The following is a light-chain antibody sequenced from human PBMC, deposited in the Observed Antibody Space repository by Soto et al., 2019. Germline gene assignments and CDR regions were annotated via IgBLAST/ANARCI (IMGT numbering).Light chain of an antibody. V-gene: IGKV3-11*01. J-gene: IGKJ4*01. CDR3: QQRSNWPPLT. CDR1: QSVSSY. CDR2: DAS. Sequence: EIVWTQSPATLSLSPGVRATLSCRASQSVSSYLAWYQQKPGQAPRLLIYDASNRATGIPARFSGSGSGTDFTLTISSLEPEDFEVYYCQQRSNWPPLTFGGGTKVEIK.